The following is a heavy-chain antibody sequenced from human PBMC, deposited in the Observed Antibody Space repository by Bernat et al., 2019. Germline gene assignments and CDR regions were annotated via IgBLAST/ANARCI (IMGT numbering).Heavy chain of an antibody. CDR3: AKGYSSGWYYFDY. D-gene: IGHD6-19*01. J-gene: IGHJ4*02. CDR2: ISYDGSNK. CDR1: GFTFSIYG. V-gene: IGHV3-30*18. Sequence: QVQLVESGGGVVQPGRSLRLPCAASGFTFSIYGLHWVRQAPGKGLEWVAVISYDGSNKYYADSVKGRFTISRDNSKNTLYLKMNSLRAEDTAVYYCAKGYSSGWYYFDYWGQGTLVTVSS.